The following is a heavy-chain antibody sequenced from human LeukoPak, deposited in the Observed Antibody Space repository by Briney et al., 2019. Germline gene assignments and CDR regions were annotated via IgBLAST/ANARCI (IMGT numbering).Heavy chain of an antibody. CDR2: INWNSGTM. J-gene: IGHJ6*03. Sequence: QPGRSLRLSCAASGFSFADAIMHWVRQVPGKGLEWVSGINWNSGTMGYADSVKGRFTVSRDNAKNSLYLQMNSLKTEDTALYYCAKDPYMDVWGKGTTVTVSS. CDR1: GFSFADAI. CDR3: AKDPYMDV. V-gene: IGHV3-9*01.